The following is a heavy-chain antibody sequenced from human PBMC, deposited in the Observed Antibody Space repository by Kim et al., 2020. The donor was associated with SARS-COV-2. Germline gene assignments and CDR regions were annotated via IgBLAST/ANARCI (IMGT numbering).Heavy chain of an antibody. CDR2: ITYDGIKK. J-gene: IGHJ4*02. D-gene: IGHD3-22*01. CDR3: AKLQYYYDSNGFTSDG. CDR1: GFTFSNYG. V-gene: IGHV3-30*18. Sequence: GGSLRLSCAASGFTFSNYGMQWVRQAPGKGLEWVTFITYDGIKKLYADSVKGRFTISRDNSENTVYLQMNSRRADDTALYYCAKLQYYYDSNGFTSDGWGQETLVSVAS.